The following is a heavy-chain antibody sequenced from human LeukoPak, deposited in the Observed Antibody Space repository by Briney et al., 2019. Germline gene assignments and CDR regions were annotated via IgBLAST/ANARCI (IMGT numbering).Heavy chain of an antibody. Sequence: GGSLRLSCAASGFTFSSHSMSWVRQAPGKGLEWVSYISSSSSTIYYADSVKGRFTISRDNAKNSLYLQMNSLRAEDTAVYYCAGGAYYYEDWGQGTLVTVSS. CDR1: GFTFSSHS. CDR3: AGGAYYYED. V-gene: IGHV3-48*01. CDR2: ISSSSSTI. D-gene: IGHD3-22*01. J-gene: IGHJ4*02.